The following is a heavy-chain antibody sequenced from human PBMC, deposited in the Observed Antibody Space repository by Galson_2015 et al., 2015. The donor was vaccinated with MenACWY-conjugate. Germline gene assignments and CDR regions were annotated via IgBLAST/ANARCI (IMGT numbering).Heavy chain of an antibody. CDR2: INSDGSSA. Sequence: SLRLSCAASGFTFSSYWMHWVRQSPGQGLEWVSRINSDGSSANYADSVKGRFTISRDNAKNTLYLQMNSLRVEDTAVYYCATYCSSPSCYANGAYWGQGTLDTVSS. CDR3: ATYCSSPSCYANGAY. CDR1: GFTFSSYW. D-gene: IGHD2-2*01. J-gene: IGHJ4*02. V-gene: IGHV3-74*01.